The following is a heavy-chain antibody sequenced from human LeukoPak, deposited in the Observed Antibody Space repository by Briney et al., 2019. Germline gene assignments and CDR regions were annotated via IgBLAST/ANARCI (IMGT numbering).Heavy chain of an antibody. D-gene: IGHD5-18*01. Sequence: PGGSLRLSCAASGFTFSSYGMHWVRQAPGKGLEWVAVIWYDGSNKYYADSVKGRFTISRDNSKNTLYLQMNSLRAEDTAVYYCARTAMVTGNDAFDIWGQGTMVTVSS. CDR1: GFTFSSYG. J-gene: IGHJ3*02. CDR2: IWYDGSNK. CDR3: ARTAMVTGNDAFDI. V-gene: IGHV3-33*01.